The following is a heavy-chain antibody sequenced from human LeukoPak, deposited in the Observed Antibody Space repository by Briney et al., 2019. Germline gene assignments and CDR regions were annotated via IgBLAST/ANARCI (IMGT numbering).Heavy chain of an antibody. Sequence: GALRLSCAASGFTVSSNYMSWVRQAPGKGLEWVGRIKSKADGGTADYATPVKGRFTISRDDSKNTLYLQMNSLKTEDTAVYYCTTYNDKDAFNIWGQGTMVTVSS. D-gene: IGHD1-1*01. CDR2: IKSKADGGTA. V-gene: IGHV3-15*01. CDR1: GFTVSSNY. CDR3: TTYNDKDAFNI. J-gene: IGHJ3*02.